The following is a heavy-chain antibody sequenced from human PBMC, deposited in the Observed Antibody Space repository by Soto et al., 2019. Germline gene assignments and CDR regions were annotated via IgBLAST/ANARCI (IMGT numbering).Heavy chain of an antibody. J-gene: IGHJ6*03. V-gene: IGHV4-39*07. CDR3: ARGHMVRGVIYYMDV. CDR2: INHSGST. CDR1: GGSISSGDYY. Sequence: SETLSLTCTVSGGSISSGDYYWSWIRQPPGKGLEWIGEINHSGSTHYNPSLKSRVTISVDTSKNQFSLKLSSVTAADTAVYYCARGHMVRGVIYYMDVWGKGTTVTVSS. D-gene: IGHD3-10*01.